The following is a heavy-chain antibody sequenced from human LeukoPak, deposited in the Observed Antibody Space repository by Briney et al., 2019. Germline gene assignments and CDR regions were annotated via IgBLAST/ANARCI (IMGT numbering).Heavy chain of an antibody. J-gene: IGHJ5*02. CDR1: GYTLTSFD. V-gene: IGHV1-8*01. CDR3: ARGGYSSSWTASLDP. CDR2: MNPNSGNT. Sequence: ASVKVSCKASGYTLTSFDINWVRQATGQGLEWMGWMNPNSGNTGYAQKFQGRVTMTRNTSISTAYMELSSLRSEDTAVYYCARGGYSSSWTASLDPWGQGTLVTVSS. D-gene: IGHD6-13*01.